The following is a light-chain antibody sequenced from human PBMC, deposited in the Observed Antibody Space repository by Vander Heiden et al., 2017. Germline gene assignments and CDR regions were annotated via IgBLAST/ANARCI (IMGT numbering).Light chain of an antibody. CDR1: SSNVGSYS. Sequence: QSVLTQTPSPSGTPGQRLTISCSGSSSNVGSYSVNWYQQLPGTAPKLLIHSNNQRPSGVPYRFSGSKSGTSASLTISGLQSEDEADYYCATWDDGRNGVVFGGGTKLTVL. J-gene: IGLJ2*01. V-gene: IGLV1-44*01. CDR3: ATWDDGRNGVV. CDR2: SNN.